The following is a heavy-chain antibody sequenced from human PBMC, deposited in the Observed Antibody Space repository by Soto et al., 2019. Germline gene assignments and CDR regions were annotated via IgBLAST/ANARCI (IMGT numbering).Heavy chain of an antibody. D-gene: IGHD7-27*01. CDR1: GFTFSSYW. CDR3: ARETGTLDY. CDR2: IKQNGDEK. V-gene: IGHV3-7*01. J-gene: IGHJ4*02. Sequence: PGGSLRLSCAASGFTFSSYWMNWIRQAPGKGLEWVANIKQNGDEKYYVDSVKGRFTISRDNAKNSLYLQMTSLRAEDTAVYYCARETGTLDYWGQGTLVTVSS.